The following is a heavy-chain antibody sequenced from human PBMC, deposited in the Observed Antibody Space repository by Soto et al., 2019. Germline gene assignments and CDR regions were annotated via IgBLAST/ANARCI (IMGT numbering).Heavy chain of an antibody. D-gene: IGHD2-21*01. V-gene: IGHV4-59*08. CDR2: IYYSWST. CDR3: ARRYGGAFDY. Sequence: QVQLQESGPGLVKPSETLSLTCTVSGGSISSYYWSWIRQPPGKGLEWIGYIYYSWSTNYNPSLKSRVTISVDTSKNQFSLKLSSVTAADTAVYYCARRYGGAFDYWGQGTLVTVSS. CDR1: GGSISSYY. J-gene: IGHJ4*01.